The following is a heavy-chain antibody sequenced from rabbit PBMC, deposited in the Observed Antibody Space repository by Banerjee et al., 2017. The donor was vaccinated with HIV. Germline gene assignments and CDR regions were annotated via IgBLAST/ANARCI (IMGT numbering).Heavy chain of an antibody. J-gene: IGHJ4*01. CDR3: ARDVAGSSGYVFAL. V-gene: IGHV1S45*01. Sequence: QEQLVESGGGLVQPEGSLTLTCTASGFSFSSSYYMCWVRQAPGKGLEWIGCIYAGSSGSTYYASWAKGRFTISKTSSTTVTLQMTSLTAADTATYFCARDVAGSSGYVFALWGPGTLVTVS. CDR1: GFSFSSSYY. CDR2: IYAGSSGST. D-gene: IGHD1-1*01.